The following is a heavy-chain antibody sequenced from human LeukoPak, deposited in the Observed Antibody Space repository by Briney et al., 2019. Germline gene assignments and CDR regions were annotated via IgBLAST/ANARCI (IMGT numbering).Heavy chain of an antibody. D-gene: IGHD2-2*01. CDR1: GDSVSSNSVT. Sequence: SQTLSLTCAISGDSVSSNSVTWNWIRQSPSRGLEWLGRTYYRYTWYNDYAVSVRGRITVNPDTSKNQFSLHLNSVTPEDTAVYYCARRLTQYDCFDPWGQGILVTVSS. CDR2: TYYRYTWYN. J-gene: IGHJ5*02. CDR3: ARRLTQYDCFDP. V-gene: IGHV6-1*01.